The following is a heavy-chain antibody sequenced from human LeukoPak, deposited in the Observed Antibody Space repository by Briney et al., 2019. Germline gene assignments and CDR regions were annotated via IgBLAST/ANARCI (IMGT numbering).Heavy chain of an antibody. CDR1: GFTVSSNY. Sequence: PGGSLRLSCAASGFTVSSNYMSWVRQAPGKGLEWVSVIYSGGSTYYADSVKGRFTISRDNSKNTLYLQMNSLRAEDTAVYYCARDSSGWYYYYGMGVWGQGTTVTVSS. CDR3: ARDSSGWYYYYGMGV. J-gene: IGHJ6*02. D-gene: IGHD6-19*01. V-gene: IGHV3-53*01. CDR2: IYSGGST.